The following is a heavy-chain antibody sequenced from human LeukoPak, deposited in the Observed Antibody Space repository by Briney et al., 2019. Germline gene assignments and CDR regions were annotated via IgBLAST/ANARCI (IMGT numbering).Heavy chain of an antibody. CDR2: IDAGNGRT. Sequence: ASVKVSCKASGYDFTKYAVQWVRQAPGQRLEWMGWIDAGNGRTKYSQDFQGRVTITRDTSTSTAYMELRSLRSDDTAVYYCARDLGYCSSTSCPGDGYWGQGTLVTVSS. D-gene: IGHD2-2*01. CDR1: GYDFTKYA. J-gene: IGHJ4*02. CDR3: ARDLGYCSSTSCPGDGY. V-gene: IGHV1-3*01.